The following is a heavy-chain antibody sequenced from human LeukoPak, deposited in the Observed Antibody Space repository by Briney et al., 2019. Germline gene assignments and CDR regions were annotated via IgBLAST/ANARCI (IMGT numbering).Heavy chain of an antibody. CDR2: ISGSGGST. Sequence: SGGSLRLSCAASGFTFSSYAMSWVRQAPGKGLEWVSAISGSGGSTYYADSVKGRFTISRDNSKNTLYLQMNSLRAEDTAVYYCAKGGVLNGVYYYYMDVWGKGTTVTVSS. CDR3: AKGGVLNGVYYYYMDV. CDR1: GFTFSSYA. J-gene: IGHJ6*03. D-gene: IGHD3-10*01. V-gene: IGHV3-23*01.